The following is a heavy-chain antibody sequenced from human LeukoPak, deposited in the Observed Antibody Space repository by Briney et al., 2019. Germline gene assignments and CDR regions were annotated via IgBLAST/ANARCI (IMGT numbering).Heavy chain of an antibody. CDR1: GGSISSYC. J-gene: IGHJ6*03. D-gene: IGHD3-3*01. CDR2: IYPSGGT. CDR3: AGGFERSGYLGYYFYYMDV. Sequence: SETLSLTCTVSGGSISSYCLSWIRQPAGKGLEWIGRIYPSGGTTYNPSLKSRVTLSVDTSKNQFSLELSSVTAADTAVYYCAGGFERSGYLGYYFYYMDVWGKGTTVTVSS. V-gene: IGHV4-4*07.